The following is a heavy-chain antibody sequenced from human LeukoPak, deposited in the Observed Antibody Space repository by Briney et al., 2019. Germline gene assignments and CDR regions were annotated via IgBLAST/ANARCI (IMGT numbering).Heavy chain of an antibody. Sequence: SQTLSLTCTVSGGSISSGGYYWSWIRQPPGKGLEWIGYIYYSGSTYYNPSLKSRVTISVDTSKNQFSLKLSSVTAADTAVYYCARGAVVVPAASFDYWGQGTLVTVSS. J-gene: IGHJ4*02. V-gene: IGHV4-31*03. CDR1: GGSISSGGYY. D-gene: IGHD2-2*01. CDR2: IYYSGST. CDR3: ARGAVVVPAASFDY.